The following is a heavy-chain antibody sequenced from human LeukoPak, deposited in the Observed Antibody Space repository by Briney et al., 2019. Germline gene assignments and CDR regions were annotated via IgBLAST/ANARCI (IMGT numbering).Heavy chain of an antibody. V-gene: IGHV4-34*01. CDR1: GGSFSGYY. J-gene: IGHJ4*02. CDR3: ARSRLQVLFY. D-gene: IGHD4-11*01. CDR2: INHSGST. Sequence: KPSETLSLTCAVYGGSFSGYYWSWIRQPPGKGLEWIGEINHSGSTNYNPSLKSRVTISVDTSKNQFSLKLSSVTAADTAVYYCARSRLQVLFYWGQGTLVTVSS.